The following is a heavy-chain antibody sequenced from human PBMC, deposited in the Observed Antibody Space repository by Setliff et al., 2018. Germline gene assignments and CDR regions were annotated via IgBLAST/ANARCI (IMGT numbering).Heavy chain of an antibody. CDR1: GGSLSSGDYY. J-gene: IGHJ4*02. CDR3: ARSFSRREKFLLDY. V-gene: IGHV4-30-4*08. Sequence: TLSLTCTVSGGSLSSGDYYWSWIRQPPGKGLEWIGYIYYSGSTNYNPSLKSRVTISVDTSKNQFSLKVSSVTAADTAVYYCARSFSRREKFLLDYWGQGALVTVSS. CDR2: IYYSGST.